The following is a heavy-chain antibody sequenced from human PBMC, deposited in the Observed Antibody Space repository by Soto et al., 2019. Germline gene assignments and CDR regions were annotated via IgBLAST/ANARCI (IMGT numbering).Heavy chain of an antibody. Sequence: ASVKVSCKASGYTFTGYYMHWVRQAPGQGLEWMGWINPNSGGTNYAQKFQGRVTMTRDTSISTAYMELSRLRSDDTAVYYCARGAIVLMVYASGGFDPWGQGTLVTVSS. J-gene: IGHJ5*02. CDR2: INPNSGGT. CDR1: GYTFTGYY. V-gene: IGHV1-2*02. CDR3: ARGAIVLMVYASGGFDP. D-gene: IGHD2-8*01.